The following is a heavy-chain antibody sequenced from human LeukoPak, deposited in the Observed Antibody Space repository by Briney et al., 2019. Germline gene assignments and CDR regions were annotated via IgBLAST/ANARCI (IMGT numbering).Heavy chain of an antibody. CDR1: GYTFTSYG. D-gene: IGHD5-24*01. CDR3: ARGGALVEIHFDP. J-gene: IGHJ5*02. V-gene: IGHV1-18*01. Sequence: ASVKVSCKASGYTFTSYGISWVRQAPGQGLEWMGWISAYNGNTNYAQKFQGRVTITADKSTSTAYMELSSLRSEDTAVYYCARGGALVEIHFDPWGQGTLVTVSS. CDR2: ISAYNGNT.